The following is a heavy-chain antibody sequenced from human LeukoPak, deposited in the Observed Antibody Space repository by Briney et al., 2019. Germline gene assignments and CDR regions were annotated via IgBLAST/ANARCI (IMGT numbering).Heavy chain of an antibody. CDR2: ISSSGSTI. CDR3: ARDRDSNYYYYYMDV. D-gene: IGHD4-11*01. V-gene: IGHV3-11*04. J-gene: IGHJ6*03. Sequence: GGSLRLSYAASGFTFSDYYMSWIRQAPGKGLEWVSYISSSGSTIYYADSVKGRFTISRDNAKNSLYLQMNSLRAEDTAVYYCARDRDSNYYYYYMDVWGKGTTVTVSS. CDR1: GFTFSDYY.